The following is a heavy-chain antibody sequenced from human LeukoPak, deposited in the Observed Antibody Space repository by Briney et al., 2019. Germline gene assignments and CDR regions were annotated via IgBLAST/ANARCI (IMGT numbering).Heavy chain of an antibody. D-gene: IGHD1-1*01. V-gene: IGHV3-23*01. CDR3: AKGQELDDGVFDS. CDR1: GFTFSSIA. CDR2: IRSNGETT. J-gene: IGHJ4*02. Sequence: GGSLRLSCAASGFTFSSIALTWVRQAPGKGLEWVSTIRSNGETTYNADSVKGRFTISRDNSKKTLYLQLNSLRVEDTAIYYCAKGQELDDGVFDSWGQGTLVTVSS.